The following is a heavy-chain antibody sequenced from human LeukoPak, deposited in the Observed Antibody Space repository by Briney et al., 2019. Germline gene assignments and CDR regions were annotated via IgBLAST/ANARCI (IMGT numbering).Heavy chain of an antibody. J-gene: IGHJ4*02. V-gene: IGHV4-34*01. CDR3: ARGGNWKIFDY. D-gene: IGHD1-20*01. Sequence: PSETLSLTCAVYGGSFSGYYWSWIRQPPGKGLEWIGEINHSGSTNYNPSLKSRVTISVDTSKNQFSLKLSSVTAADTAVYYCARGGNWKIFDYWGQGTLVTVSS. CDR1: GGSFSGYY. CDR2: INHSGST.